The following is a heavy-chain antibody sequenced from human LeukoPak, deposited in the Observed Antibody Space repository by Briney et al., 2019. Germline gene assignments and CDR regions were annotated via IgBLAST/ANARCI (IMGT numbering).Heavy chain of an antibody. V-gene: IGHV4-59*01. Sequence: PSETLSLTCTVSAGSISSYYWSWIRQPPGKGLEWIGYIYYSGSTNYNPSLKSRVTISVDTSKNQFSLKLSSVTAADTAVYYCARRTYYYDSSGYYFDYWGQGTLVTVSS. CDR3: ARRTYYYDSSGYYFDY. CDR1: AGSISSYY. D-gene: IGHD3-22*01. J-gene: IGHJ4*02. CDR2: IYYSGST.